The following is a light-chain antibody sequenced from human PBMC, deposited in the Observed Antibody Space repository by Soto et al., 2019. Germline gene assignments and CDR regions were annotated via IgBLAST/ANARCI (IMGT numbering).Light chain of an antibody. CDR2: DNN. Sequence: QSVLTQPPSVSAAPGQKVSISCSGSSSNIGNNYVAWYQQLPGTAPKLLIYDNNKRPSGIPDRFSASKSATSATLGITGLQTGDEADYYCGTWDSRLSEGVFGGGTQLTVL. CDR1: SSNIGNNY. J-gene: IGLJ3*02. CDR3: GTWDSRLSEGV. V-gene: IGLV1-51*01.